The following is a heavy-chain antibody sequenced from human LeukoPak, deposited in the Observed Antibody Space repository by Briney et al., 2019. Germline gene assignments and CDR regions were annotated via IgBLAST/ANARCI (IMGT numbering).Heavy chain of an antibody. CDR3: ARDLGDY. CDR1: GGSINFHY. Sequence: KSSETLSLTCTVSGGSINFHYWSWIRQPAGKGLEWIGRIYSSGTTNYNPSLESRVIMSVDTSKNQFSLKLTSVTAADTAVYYCARDLGDYWGQGTLVTVSS. J-gene: IGHJ4*02. V-gene: IGHV4-4*07. CDR2: IYSSGTT.